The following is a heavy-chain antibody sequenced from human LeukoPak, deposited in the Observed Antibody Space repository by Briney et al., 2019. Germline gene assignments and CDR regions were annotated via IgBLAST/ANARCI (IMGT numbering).Heavy chain of an antibody. CDR3: ARARTGDSIRGFDY. Sequence: GGSLRLSCAASGFTFSSYAMHWVRQAPGKGLEWVAVMSYDGNNKYYADSVKGRFTISRDNSKNMLYLQMNSLRAEDTAVYYCARARTGDSIRGFDYWGQGTLVTVSS. CDR1: GFTFSSYA. J-gene: IGHJ4*02. CDR2: MSYDGNNK. V-gene: IGHV3-30-3*01. D-gene: IGHD7-27*01.